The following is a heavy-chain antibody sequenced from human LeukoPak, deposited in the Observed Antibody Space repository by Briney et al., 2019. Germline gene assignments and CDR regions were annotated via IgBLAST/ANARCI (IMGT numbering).Heavy chain of an antibody. V-gene: IGHV3-23*01. CDR2: ISGSGGST. CDR1: GFTFSSYA. D-gene: IGHD5/OR15-5a*01. CDR3: ARGNIVSTITEVDY. Sequence: QSGGSLRLSCAASGFTFSSYAMSWVRQAPGKGLEWVSAISGSGGSTYYADSVKGRFTISRDNSKNTLYLQMNSLRSEDTAVYYCARGNIVSTITEVDYWGQGTLVTVSS. J-gene: IGHJ4*02.